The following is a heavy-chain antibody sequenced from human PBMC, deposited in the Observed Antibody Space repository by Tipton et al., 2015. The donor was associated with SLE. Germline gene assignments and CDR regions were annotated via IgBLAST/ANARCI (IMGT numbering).Heavy chain of an antibody. CDR2: ISANNGNT. D-gene: IGHD6-19*01. CDR3: ARDHWVAVEPGWFDP. Sequence: QSGPEVKKPGASVKVSCKASGYTFTSYGISWVRQAPGQGLEWMGRISANNGNTNYAQKLQGRVTMTTDTSTSTAYMELRSLRSDDTAVYYCARDHWVAVEPGWFDPWGQGTLVTVSS. CDR1: GYTFTSYG. V-gene: IGHV1-18*01. J-gene: IGHJ5*02.